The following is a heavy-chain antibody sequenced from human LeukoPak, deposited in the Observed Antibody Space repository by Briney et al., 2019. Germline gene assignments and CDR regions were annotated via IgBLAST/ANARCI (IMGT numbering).Heavy chain of an antibody. CDR3: ARDVAARPAYYYYYGMDV. V-gene: IGHV1-46*01. D-gene: IGHD6-6*01. Sequence: ASVKVSCKASGYTFTSYYMHWVRQAPGQGLEWMGIINPSGGSTSYAQKFQGRVTMTRDTSTSTVYMELSSLRSEDTAAYYCARDVAARPAYYYYYGMDVWGQGTTVTVSS. J-gene: IGHJ6*02. CDR2: INPSGGST. CDR1: GYTFTSYY.